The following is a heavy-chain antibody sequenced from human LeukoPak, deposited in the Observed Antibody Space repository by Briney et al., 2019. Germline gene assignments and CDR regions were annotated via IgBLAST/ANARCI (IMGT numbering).Heavy chain of an antibody. CDR1: GFTFSDYY. Sequence: GGSLRLSCAASGFTFSDYYMSWIRQAPGKGLEWVSYISSSGNTIYYADSVMGRFTISRDNAKNSVFLQMNSLRAEDPAVYYCARPKYSSSWQIFDYWGQGTLVTASS. CDR2: ISSSGNTI. D-gene: IGHD6-13*01. V-gene: IGHV3-11*01. J-gene: IGHJ4*02. CDR3: ARPKYSSSWQIFDY.